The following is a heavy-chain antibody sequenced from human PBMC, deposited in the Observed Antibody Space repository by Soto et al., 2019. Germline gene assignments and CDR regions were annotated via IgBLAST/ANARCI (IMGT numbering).Heavy chain of an antibody. J-gene: IGHJ4*02. Sequence: QVQLVQSGAEVKKPGSSVKVSCKASGGTFSSYAISWGRQAPGQGLEWMGGIIPIFGTANSAQKFQGRVTMTADESTSTAYRELSSLRSEDTAVYYCESPDQRRDGYQTFDYWGQGTLFNGAS. CDR2: IIPIFGTA. V-gene: IGHV1-69*12. CDR1: GGTFSSYA. D-gene: IGHD5-12*01. CDR3: ESPDQRRDGYQTFDY.